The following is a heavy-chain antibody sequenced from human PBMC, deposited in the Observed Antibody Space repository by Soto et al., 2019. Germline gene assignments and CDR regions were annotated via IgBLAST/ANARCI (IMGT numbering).Heavy chain of an antibody. CDR1: GYTFTSYD. D-gene: IGHD6-6*01. CDR2: MNPNSGNT. V-gene: IGHV1-8*01. J-gene: IGHJ5*02. Sequence: ASVKVSCKASGYTFTSYDINWVRQATGQGLEWMGWMNPNSGNTGYAQKFQGRVTMTRNTSISTAYMELSSLRSEDTAVYYCARRARPRSPMVWFDPWGQGTLVTVSS. CDR3: ARRARPRSPMVWFDP.